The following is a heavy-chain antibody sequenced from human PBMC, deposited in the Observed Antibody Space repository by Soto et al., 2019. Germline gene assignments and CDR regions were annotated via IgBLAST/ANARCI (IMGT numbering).Heavy chain of an antibody. J-gene: IGHJ6*02. D-gene: IGHD3-22*01. V-gene: IGHV1-69*06. Sequence: SVKLSCKASGGTFSSYAISWVRQAPGQGLEWMGGIIPIFGTANYAQKFQGRVTITADKSTSTAYMELSSLRSEDTAVYYCARIADDSSGYLVNYYYYGMDVWGQGTTVTVSS. CDR1: GGTFSSYA. CDR3: ARIADDSSGYLVNYYYYGMDV. CDR2: IIPIFGTA.